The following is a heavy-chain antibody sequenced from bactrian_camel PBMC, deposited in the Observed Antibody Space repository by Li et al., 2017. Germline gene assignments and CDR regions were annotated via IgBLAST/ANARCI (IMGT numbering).Heavy chain of an antibody. J-gene: IGHJ4*01. CDR3: TKDRRYGTRNWAQST. CDR2: IDTSGGT. Sequence: HVQLVESGGGSVQAGGSLRLSCQASGYTNNWRYIGWFRQAPGKEREGVAFIDTSGGTNYAYSVAGRFTISKDNAKNTLYLQMNSLKPEDTAMYYCTKDRRYGTRNWAQSTRGQGTQVTVSS. CDR1: GYTNNWRY. V-gene: IGHV3S63*01. D-gene: IGHD3*01.